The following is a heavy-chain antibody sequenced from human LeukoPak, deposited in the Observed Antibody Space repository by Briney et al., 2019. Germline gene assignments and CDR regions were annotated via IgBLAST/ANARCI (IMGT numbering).Heavy chain of an antibody. V-gene: IGHV4-39*01. CDR2: IYYSGST. CDR1: GGSISSSSYY. Sequence: SETLSLTCTVSGGSISSSSYYWGWIRQPPGKGLEWIGSIYYSGSTFYNPSLESRVTISVDTSKNQFSLKLSSVTAADTAVYYCASLRFLEWLWDYWGQGTLVTVSS. D-gene: IGHD3-3*01. CDR3: ASLRFLEWLWDY. J-gene: IGHJ4*02.